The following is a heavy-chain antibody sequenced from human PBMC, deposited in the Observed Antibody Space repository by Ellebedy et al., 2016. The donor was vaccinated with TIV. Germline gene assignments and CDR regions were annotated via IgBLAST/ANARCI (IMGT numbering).Heavy chain of an antibody. J-gene: IGHJ4*02. D-gene: IGHD4-23*01. CDR1: GFTFSNYA. CDR3: SFKGVATRVY. CDR2: VSNSGDST. Sequence: GESLKISCAASGFTFSNYAMNWVRQAPGKGLEGVSAVSNSGDSTYYADSVKGRFTISRDHSKNTLYLQMSSLRAEDTAVYYCSFKGVATRVYWGQGTLVTVSS. V-gene: IGHV3-23*01.